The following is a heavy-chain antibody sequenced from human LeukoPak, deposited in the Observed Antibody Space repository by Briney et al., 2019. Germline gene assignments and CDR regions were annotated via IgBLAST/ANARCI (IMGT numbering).Heavy chain of an antibody. V-gene: IGHV4-39*01. J-gene: IGHJ5*02. CDR2: IYYSGST. Sequence: SETLSLTCTVSGGSISSSSYYWGWFRQPPGKGLEWIGSIYYSGSTYYNPSLKSRVTISVDTSKNQFSLELSSVTAADTAVYYCARQLPGRGRFDPWGQGTLVTVSS. CDR1: GGSISSSSYY. CDR3: ARQLPGRGRFDP. D-gene: IGHD1-14*01.